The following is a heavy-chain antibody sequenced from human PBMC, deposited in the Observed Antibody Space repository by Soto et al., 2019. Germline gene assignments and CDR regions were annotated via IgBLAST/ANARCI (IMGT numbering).Heavy chain of an antibody. D-gene: IGHD3-3*01. CDR1: GFMFTSSA. CDR3: AAVPVLRFLKWLPAYFDY. V-gene: IGHV1-58*01. J-gene: IGHJ4*02. CDR2: LVVGSGNT. Sequence: GASVKVSCKPSGFMFTSSAVQWVRQALGQRLEWIGWLVVGSGNTHYAQHFQEGVTLTRDMSTGTAYMELSSLRSEDTAVYYCAAVPVLRFLKWLPAYFDYWGQGTLVTVSS.